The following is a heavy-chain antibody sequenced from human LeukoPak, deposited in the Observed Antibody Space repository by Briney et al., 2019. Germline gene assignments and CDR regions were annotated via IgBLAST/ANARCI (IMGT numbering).Heavy chain of an antibody. CDR2: INPNSGAT. V-gene: IGHV1-2*02. Sequence: RASVKVSCKASGYIFTGYYIHWVRQAPGQGLEWMGWINPNSGATNYAQKFQGRVTMTRDTSISTAYMEVRRLRSDDTAVYYCARDAQFIVVVPAAKLNYMDVWGKGTTVTVSS. CDR1: GYIFTGYY. CDR3: ARDAQFIVVVPAAKLNYMDV. J-gene: IGHJ6*03. D-gene: IGHD2-2*01.